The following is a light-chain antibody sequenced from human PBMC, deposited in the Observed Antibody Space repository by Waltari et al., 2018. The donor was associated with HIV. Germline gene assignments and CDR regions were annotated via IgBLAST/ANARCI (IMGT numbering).Light chain of an antibody. CDR2: WAS. J-gene: IGKJ1*01. CDR3: QQYYNLPWT. V-gene: IGKV4-1*01. CDR1: QSVLYSSNNKNY. Sequence: DIVMTQSPDSLAVSLGERATINYKSSQSVLYSSNNKNYLVWYQQRPGQPPKLLIYWASTRESGVPDRFSGSGSGTDFPLTISSLQAEDVAVYYCQQYYNLPWTFGQGTKVEIK.